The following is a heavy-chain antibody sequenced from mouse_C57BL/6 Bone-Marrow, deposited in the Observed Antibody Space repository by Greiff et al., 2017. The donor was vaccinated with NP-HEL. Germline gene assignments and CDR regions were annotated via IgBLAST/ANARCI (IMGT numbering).Heavy chain of an antibody. CDR2: IYPGSGST. CDR1: GYTFTSYW. J-gene: IGHJ3*01. V-gene: IGHV1-55*01. D-gene: IGHD2-1*01. Sequence: VQLQQPGAELVKPGASVKMSCKASGYTFTSYWITWVKQRPGQGLEWIGDIYPGSGSTNYNEKFKSKATLTVDTSSSTAYMQLSSLTSEDSAVYYCAIYYGNYVGFAYWGQGTLVTVSA. CDR3: AIYYGNYVGFAY.